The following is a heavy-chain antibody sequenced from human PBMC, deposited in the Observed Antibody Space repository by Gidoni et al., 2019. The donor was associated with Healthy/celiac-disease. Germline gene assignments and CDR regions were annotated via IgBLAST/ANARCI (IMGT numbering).Heavy chain of an antibody. CDR2: ISSSSSYT. Sequence: QVQLVESGGGLVKPGGSLRLSCAASGFTFRAYYMSWIRQAPGKGLEWVSYISSSSSYTNYADSVKGRFTISRDNAKNSLYLQMNSLRAEDTAVYYCARSYYGSGSPLIDYWGQGTLVTVSS. D-gene: IGHD3-10*01. CDR3: ARSYYGSGSPLIDY. CDR1: GFTFRAYY. J-gene: IGHJ4*02. V-gene: IGHV3-11*06.